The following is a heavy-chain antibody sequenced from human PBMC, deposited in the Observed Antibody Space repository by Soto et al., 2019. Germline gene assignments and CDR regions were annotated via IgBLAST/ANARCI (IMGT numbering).Heavy chain of an antibody. Sequence: ASVKVSCKASGYTFTSYDINWVRQATGQWLEWMGWMNPNSGNTGYAQKFQGRVTMTRNTSISTAYMELSSLRSEDTAVYYCAGGGGYCSGGSCYRDAFDIWGQGTMVTVSS. CDR3: AGGGGYCSGGSCYRDAFDI. CDR2: MNPNSGNT. D-gene: IGHD2-15*01. CDR1: GYTFTSYD. V-gene: IGHV1-8*01. J-gene: IGHJ3*02.